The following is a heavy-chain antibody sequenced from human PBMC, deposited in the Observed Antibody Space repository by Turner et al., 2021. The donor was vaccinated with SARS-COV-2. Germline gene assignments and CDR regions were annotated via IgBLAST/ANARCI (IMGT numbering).Heavy chain of an antibody. CDR2: IWYDGSKK. V-gene: IGHV3-33*01. CDR3: AREGTALVTGGFDY. CDR1: GFTFSSYG. D-gene: IGHD5-18*01. Sequence: QLQLVESGGGVVQPGRSLRLSCAASGFTFSSYGMHWVRQAPGKGLDWVAVIWYDGSKKYHADSVKGRFTISRDNSKHTLHLQMNSLRAEDTAVYYCAREGTALVTGGFDYWGQGTLVTVSS. J-gene: IGHJ4*02.